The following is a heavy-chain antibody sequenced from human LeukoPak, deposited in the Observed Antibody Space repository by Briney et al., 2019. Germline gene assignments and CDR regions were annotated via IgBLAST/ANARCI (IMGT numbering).Heavy chain of an antibody. J-gene: IGHJ3*02. CDR2: ISFDGTDA. D-gene: IGHD5-24*01. CDR3: ARVWGWLQLWSDAFDI. V-gene: IGHV3-30*03. Sequence: GGSLRLSCAASGFIFSSYSMNWVRQAPGKGLEWVAVISFDGTDAFYADSVKGRFTISRDNSKNTLYLQMNSLRADDTAVYYCARVWGWLQLWSDAFDIWGQGTMVTVSS. CDR1: GFIFSSYS.